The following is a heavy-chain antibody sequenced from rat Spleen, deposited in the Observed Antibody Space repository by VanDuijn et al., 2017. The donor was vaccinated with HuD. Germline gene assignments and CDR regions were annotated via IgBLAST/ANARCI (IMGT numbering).Heavy chain of an antibody. Sequence: EVQLVESGGGAVQPGRSLKLSCVASGFTFSDYWMPWIRQAPGKGLEWVSSITNPGVTPYYQDSVTGRFTITRDNAKNTLYLQIDSQRSEDSATYFCTSGGNYYFDYWGPGAMVTVSS. J-gene: IGHJ2*01. CDR3: TSGGNYYFDY. CDR1: GFTFSDYW. D-gene: IGHD1-10*01. V-gene: IGHV5-31*01. CDR2: ITNPGVTP.